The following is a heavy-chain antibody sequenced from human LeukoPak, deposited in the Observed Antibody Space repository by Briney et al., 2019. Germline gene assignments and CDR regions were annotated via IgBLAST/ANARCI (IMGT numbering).Heavy chain of an antibody. CDR2: ISSSSSTI. D-gene: IGHD3-10*01. CDR1: GFTFSSDS. CDR3: ARDRDGFGELLPYYYYYGLDV. Sequence: GGSLRLSCAASGFTFSSDSMNWVRQAPGKGLEWVSYISSSSSTIYYADSVKGRFTISRDNAKNSLYLQMNSLRAEDTAVYYCARDRDGFGELLPYYYYYGLDVWGQGTTVTVSS. V-gene: IGHV3-48*01. J-gene: IGHJ6*02.